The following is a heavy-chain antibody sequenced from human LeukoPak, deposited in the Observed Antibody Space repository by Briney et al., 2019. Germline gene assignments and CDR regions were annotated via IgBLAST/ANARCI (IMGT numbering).Heavy chain of an antibody. J-gene: IGHJ4*02. Sequence: PSETLSLTCAVYGGSFSGYYWSWIRQPPGKGLEWIGEINHSGSTNYNPSLKSRVTISVDTSKNQFSLKLSSVTAADTAVYYCARQSNLYSSGWYTPSGPYYFDYWGQGTLVTVSS. CDR3: ARQSNLYSSGWYTPSGPYYFDY. V-gene: IGHV4-34*01. CDR2: INHSGST. CDR1: GGSFSGYY. D-gene: IGHD6-19*01.